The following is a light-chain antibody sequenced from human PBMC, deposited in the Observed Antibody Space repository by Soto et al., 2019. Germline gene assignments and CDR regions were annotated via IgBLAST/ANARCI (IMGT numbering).Light chain of an antibody. J-gene: IGKJ2*01. V-gene: IGKV1-9*01. Sequence: IPLTQSPSSLSASVGDRVTITCWASQGINKFLAWYQQRPGKAPQLLVYGASTLQSGVPSRFSGSGSGTDFTLTISSLQPEDFATYYCQQLTNFRFTFGQGTKLDIK. CDR1: QGINKF. CDR2: GAS. CDR3: QQLTNFRFT.